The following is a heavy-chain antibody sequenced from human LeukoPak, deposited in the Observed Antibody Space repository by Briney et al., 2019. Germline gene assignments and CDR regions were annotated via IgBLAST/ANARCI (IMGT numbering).Heavy chain of an antibody. CDR3: ARGYNYDILTGYYEVDWFDP. Sequence: SETLSLTCTVSGGSISSGGHSWSWIRQPPGKGLEWIGYIYHSGSTYYNPSLKSRVTISVDRSKNQFSLKLSSVTAADTAVYYCARGYNYDILTGYYEVDWFDPWGQGTLVTVSS. D-gene: IGHD3-9*01. V-gene: IGHV4-30-2*01. CDR2: IYHSGST. CDR1: GGSISSGGHS. J-gene: IGHJ5*02.